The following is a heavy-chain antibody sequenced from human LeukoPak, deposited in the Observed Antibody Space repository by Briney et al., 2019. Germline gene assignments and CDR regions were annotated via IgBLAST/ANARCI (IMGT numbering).Heavy chain of an antibody. CDR3: ARQGQGYKYGPNWFDP. CDR1: GGSISSGGYY. J-gene: IGHJ5*02. Sequence: SETLSLTCTVSGGSISSGGYYWSWIRQPPGKGLEWIGYIYHSGSTYYNPSLKSRVTISVDTSKKQFSLKLSSVTAADTAVYYCARQGQGYKYGPNWFDPWGQGTLVTVSS. V-gene: IGHV4-30-2*01. CDR2: IYHSGST. D-gene: IGHD5-18*01.